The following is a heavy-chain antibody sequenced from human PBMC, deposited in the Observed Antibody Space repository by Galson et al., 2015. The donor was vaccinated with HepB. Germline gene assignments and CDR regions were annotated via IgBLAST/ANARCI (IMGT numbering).Heavy chain of an antibody. Sequence: SLRLSCAASGFTFSNAWMSWVRQAPGKGLEWVGRIKSKTDGGTTDYAAPVKGRFTISRDDSKNTLYLQMNSLKTEDTAVYYCTTEQGRVPADEYWGQGTLVTVSS. CDR2: IKSKTDGGTT. V-gene: IGHV3-15*01. J-gene: IGHJ4*02. CDR1: GFTFSNAW. CDR3: TTEQGRVPADEY. D-gene: IGHD2-2*01.